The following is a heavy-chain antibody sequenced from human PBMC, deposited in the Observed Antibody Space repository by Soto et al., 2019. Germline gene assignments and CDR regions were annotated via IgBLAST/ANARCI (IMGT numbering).Heavy chain of an antibody. V-gene: IGHV2-70*01. Sequence: SGPTLVNPTQTLTLTCTFSGFSLSTSGMCVSWIRQPPGKALEWLALIDWDDDKYYSTSLKTRLTISKDTSKNQVVLTMTNMDPVDTATYDCARRQAKSITVFGVVIPERHYYYYGMEVGGQGTTVTV. CDR3: ARRQAKSITVFGVVIPERHYYYYGMEV. CDR1: GFSLSTSGMC. CDR2: IDWDDDK. D-gene: IGHD3-3*01. J-gene: IGHJ6*02.